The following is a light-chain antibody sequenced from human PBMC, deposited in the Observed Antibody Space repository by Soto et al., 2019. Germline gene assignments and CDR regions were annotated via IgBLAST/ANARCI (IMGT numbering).Light chain of an antibody. CDR2: GAS. CDR3: QQYISTPWT. CDR1: QSVRSN. J-gene: IGKJ1*01. V-gene: IGKV3-15*01. Sequence: EVVMTQSPATLSVSPGERVTLSCRASQSVRSNLAWYQQKPGQSPRLLIYGASTRATGIPARFSGSGSGTEFTLTINRLEPEDFAVYYCQQYISTPWTFGQGTKVDIK.